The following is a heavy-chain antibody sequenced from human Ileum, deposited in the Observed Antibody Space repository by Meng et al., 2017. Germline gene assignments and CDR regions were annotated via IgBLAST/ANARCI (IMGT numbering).Heavy chain of an antibody. CDR1: NGSLTNVNNY. CDR3: AREFYVDTAMVIDS. Sequence: QVQLQESGPGLVKPSQTLSLTCSVSNGSLTNVNNYWNWIRQAPGQALDNIGYIYYDGSSYATPSLKSRVTMSIDTSTNQFSLRLDSVTAADTAVYYCAREFYVDTAMVIDSWGPGALVTVSS. J-gene: IGHJ4*02. V-gene: IGHV4-30-4*01. D-gene: IGHD5-18*01. CDR2: IYYDGSS.